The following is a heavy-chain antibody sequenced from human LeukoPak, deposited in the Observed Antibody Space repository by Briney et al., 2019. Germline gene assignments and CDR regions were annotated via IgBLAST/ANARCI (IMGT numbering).Heavy chain of an antibody. D-gene: IGHD3-16*01. J-gene: IGHJ3*02. V-gene: IGHV3-53*01. CDR3: ARLGSAYGGDAFDI. Sequence: PSETLSLTCIVSGDSISSYYWSWVRQAPGKGLEWVSVIYSGGNTYYADSVKGRFTISRDNSKNTLYLQMNSLRAEDTAVYYCARLGSAYGGDAFDIWGQGTMVTVSS. CDR2: IYSGGNT. CDR1: GDSISSYY.